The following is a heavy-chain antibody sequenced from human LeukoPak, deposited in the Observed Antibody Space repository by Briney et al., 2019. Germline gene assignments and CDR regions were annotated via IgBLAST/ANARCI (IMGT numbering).Heavy chain of an antibody. CDR2: IIPIFGTA. D-gene: IGHD6-19*01. V-gene: IGHV1-69*13. Sequence: SVKVSCKASGGTFSSYAISWVRQAPGQGLEWMGGIIPIFGTANYAQKFQGRVTITADESTSTAYMELSSLRSEDTAVYYCASSGYSSGIIFGWFDPWGQGTLVTVSS. CDR3: ASSGYSSGIIFGWFDP. CDR1: GGTFSSYA. J-gene: IGHJ5*02.